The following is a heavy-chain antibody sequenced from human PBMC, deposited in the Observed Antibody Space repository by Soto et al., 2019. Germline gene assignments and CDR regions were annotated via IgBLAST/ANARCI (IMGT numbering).Heavy chain of an antibody. CDR1: GFTLTSYG. D-gene: IGHD1-1*01. CDR2: IGRGGDT. CDR3: AKDGTTAGIHYYGMDI. V-gene: IGHV3-23*01. J-gene: IGHJ6*02. Sequence: GASVKVSCKASGFTLTSYGMNWVRQAPDKGLEWVSTIGRGGDTFYADSVRGRFTISRDNSKNTLFLQMNSLRAEDTALYFCAKDGTTAGIHYYGMDIWGQGTTVTVSS.